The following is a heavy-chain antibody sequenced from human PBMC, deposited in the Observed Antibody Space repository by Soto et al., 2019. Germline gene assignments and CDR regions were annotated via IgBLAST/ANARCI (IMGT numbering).Heavy chain of an antibody. CDR3: ARYDYGDTYYYYGMDV. D-gene: IGHD4-17*01. CDR2: ISSSSSYI. V-gene: IGHV3-21*01. J-gene: IGHJ6*02. Sequence: EVQLVESGGGLVKPGGSLRLSCAASGFTFSSYSMNWVRQAPGKGLEWVSSISSSSSYIYYADSVKGRFTISRDNAKNSLYLQMNSLRAEDTAVYYCARYDYGDTYYYYGMDVWGQGTMVTVSS. CDR1: GFTFSSYS.